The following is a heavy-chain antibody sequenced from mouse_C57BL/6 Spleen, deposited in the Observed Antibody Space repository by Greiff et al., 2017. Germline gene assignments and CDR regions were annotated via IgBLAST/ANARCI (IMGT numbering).Heavy chain of an antibody. CDR1: GYTFTSYW. CDR2: INPSSGYT. J-gene: IGHJ1*03. Sequence: QVQLKQSGAELAKPGASVKLSCKASGYTFTSYWMHWVKQRPGQGLEWIGYINPSSGYTKYNQKFKDKATLTADKSSSTAYMQLSSLTYEDSAVYYCARYYGSSYWYFEVWGTGTTVTVSS. CDR3: ARYYGSSYWYFEV. V-gene: IGHV1-7*01. D-gene: IGHD1-1*01.